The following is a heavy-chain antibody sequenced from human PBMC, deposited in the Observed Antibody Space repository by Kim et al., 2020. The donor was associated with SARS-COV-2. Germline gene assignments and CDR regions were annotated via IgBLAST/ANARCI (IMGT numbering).Heavy chain of an antibody. D-gene: IGHD3-16*01. CDR3: AGSDHLGHDY. CDR2: IYYSGST. V-gene: IGHV4-59*08. J-gene: IGHJ4*02. Sequence: SETLSLTCTASGGSISSYYWSWIRQPPGKGLEWIGYIYYSGSTNYNPSLKSRVTISVDTSKNQFSLKLSSVTAADTAVYYCAGSDHLGHDYWGQGTLVTVSS. CDR1: GGSISSYY.